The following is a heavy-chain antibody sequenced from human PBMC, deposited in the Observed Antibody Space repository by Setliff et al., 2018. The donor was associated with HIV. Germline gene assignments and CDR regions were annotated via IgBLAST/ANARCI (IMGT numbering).Heavy chain of an antibody. V-gene: IGHV4-59*01. CDR2: IYFSGST. CDR3: ARVGDLGSTYYFDY. Sequence: SETLSLTCSVTGGSIRGYYWSWIRQSPGKGLEWIGYIYFSGSTSYNPSLKSRLTISVDTSKNQFSLKLSSVTAADTAVYYCARVGDLGSTYYFDYWGQGALVTVSS. D-gene: IGHD1-26*01. CDR1: GGSIRGYY. J-gene: IGHJ4*02.